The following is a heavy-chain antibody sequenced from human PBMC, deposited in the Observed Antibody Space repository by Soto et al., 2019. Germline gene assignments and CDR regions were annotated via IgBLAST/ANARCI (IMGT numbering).Heavy chain of an antibody. Sequence: EVQLVESGGGLVKPGGSLRLSCAASGFTFSSYSMNWVRQAPGKGLEWVSSISSSSSYIYYADSVKGRFTISRDNAKNSLYLQMNSLRAEDTAVYYCARDAGDCSSTSCYTANYYYYYMDVWGKGTTVTVSS. CDR2: ISSSSSYI. CDR1: GFTFSSYS. D-gene: IGHD2-2*01. CDR3: ARDAGDCSSTSCYTANYYYYYMDV. J-gene: IGHJ6*03. V-gene: IGHV3-21*01.